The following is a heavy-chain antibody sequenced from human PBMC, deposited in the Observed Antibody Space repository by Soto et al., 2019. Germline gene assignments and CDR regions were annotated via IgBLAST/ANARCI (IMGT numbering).Heavy chain of an antibody. CDR1: GYSFAGYW. V-gene: IGHV5-10-1*01. J-gene: IGHJ4*02. Sequence: GKSLKISFKGSGYSFAGYWITWVRQKPGKGLEWMGRIDPSDSQTYYSPSFRGHVTISVTKSITTVFLQWSSLRASDTAMYYCARQIYDSDTGPNFQYYFDSWGQGTPVTVSS. CDR2: IDPSDSQT. CDR3: ARQIYDSDTGPNFQYYFDS. D-gene: IGHD3-22*01.